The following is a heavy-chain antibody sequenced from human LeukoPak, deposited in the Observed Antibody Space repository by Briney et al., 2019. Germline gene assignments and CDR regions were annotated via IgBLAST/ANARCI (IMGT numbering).Heavy chain of an antibody. Sequence: SVKVSCKASGGTFSSNAISWLRQPPGQGLNWLGGIIPIFGTANYAQKFQGRVTITADESTSTAYMELSSLRSEDTAVYYCARDPGSSGWYWLDYWGQGTLVTVSS. CDR1: GGTFSSNA. CDR3: ARDPGSSGWYWLDY. D-gene: IGHD6-19*01. J-gene: IGHJ4*02. CDR2: IIPIFGTA. V-gene: IGHV1-69*13.